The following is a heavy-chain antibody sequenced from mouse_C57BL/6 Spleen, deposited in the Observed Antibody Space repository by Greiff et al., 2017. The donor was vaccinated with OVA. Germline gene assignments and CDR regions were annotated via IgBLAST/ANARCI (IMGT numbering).Heavy chain of an antibody. V-gene: IGHV1-55*01. Sequence: VQLQQPGAELVKPGASVKMSCKASGYTFTSYWITWVKQRPGQGLEWIGDIYPGSGSTNYNEKFKSKATLTVDTSSSTAYMQLSSLTSEDSAVYYCARGSDFITTAHWYFDVWGTGTTVTVSS. CDR1: GYTFTSYW. CDR3: ARGSDFITTAHWYFDV. D-gene: IGHD1-1*01. J-gene: IGHJ1*03. CDR2: IYPGSGST.